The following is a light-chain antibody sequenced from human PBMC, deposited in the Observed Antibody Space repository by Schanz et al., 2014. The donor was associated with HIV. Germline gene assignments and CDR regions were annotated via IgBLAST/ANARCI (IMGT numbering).Light chain of an antibody. CDR2: EVT. V-gene: IGLV2-8*01. J-gene: IGLJ3*02. CDR3: SSYTSSSTWV. Sequence: QSALTQPPSASGSPGQSVTISCTGTSNDVGGYNFVSWYQEHPGKAPKLLIYEVTKRPSGVSGRFSGSKSGNTASLTVSGLQAEDEADYYCSSYTSSSTWVFGGGTKLTVL. CDR1: SNDVGGYNF.